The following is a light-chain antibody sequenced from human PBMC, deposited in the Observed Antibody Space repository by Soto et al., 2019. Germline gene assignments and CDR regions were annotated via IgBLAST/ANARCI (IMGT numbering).Light chain of an antibody. J-gene: IGLJ2*01. Sequence: QSALTQPTSASGSPGQSVTISCTGTSSDVGGYTYVSWYQQHPGKAPKLMIYEVSKRPSGVPDRFSGSKSGNTASLTVSGLQAEDEADYYCSSYAGSNNWVFGGGTKLTVL. CDR1: SSDVGGYTY. CDR2: EVS. CDR3: SSYAGSNNWV. V-gene: IGLV2-8*01.